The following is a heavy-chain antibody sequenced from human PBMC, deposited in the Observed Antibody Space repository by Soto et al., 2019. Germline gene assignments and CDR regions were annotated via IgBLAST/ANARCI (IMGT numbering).Heavy chain of an antibody. V-gene: IGHV4-4*07. J-gene: IGHJ5*02. CDR2: ISTSGTT. CDR3: AREAGPDRWFDP. Sequence: SGTLSLTCPVSGASISSYFWTWIRQPAGKGLDWIGRISTSGTTNYNPSLKSRVTMSVDTSKNHFSLNLSSVTAADTAVYYCAREAGPDRWFDPWGQGTLVTSPQ. D-gene: IGHD6-19*01. CDR1: GASISSYF.